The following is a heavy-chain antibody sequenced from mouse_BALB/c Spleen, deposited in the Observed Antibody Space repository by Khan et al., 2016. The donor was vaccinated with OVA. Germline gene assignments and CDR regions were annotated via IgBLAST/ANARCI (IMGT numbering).Heavy chain of an antibody. CDR3: AIYAENWYFDV. CDR1: GYSITSDYA. V-gene: IGHV3-2*02. D-gene: IGHD1-1*01. J-gene: IGHJ1*01. CDR2: INYSGST. Sequence: EVKLLESGPGLVKPSQSLSLTCTVAGYSITSDYAWNWIRQFPGNKLEWMGYINYSGSTSYNPSLKSRISITRDTSKNQFFLQLNSVTTEDTATSYCAIYAENWYFDVWGAGTTVTVSS.